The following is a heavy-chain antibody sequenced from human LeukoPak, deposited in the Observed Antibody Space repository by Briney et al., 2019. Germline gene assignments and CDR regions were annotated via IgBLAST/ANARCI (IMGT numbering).Heavy chain of an antibody. Sequence: GGSLRLSCAASGFIFSSYSMNWVRQTPGKGLEWVSSISSSSSYIYYADSVKGRFTISRDNARNSLYLQMNSLRAEDTAVYYCARDLHDSSGYLTEEIFDYWGQGTLVTVSP. D-gene: IGHD3-22*01. V-gene: IGHV3-21*01. CDR1: GFIFSSYS. J-gene: IGHJ4*02. CDR3: ARDLHDSSGYLTEEIFDY. CDR2: ISSSSSYI.